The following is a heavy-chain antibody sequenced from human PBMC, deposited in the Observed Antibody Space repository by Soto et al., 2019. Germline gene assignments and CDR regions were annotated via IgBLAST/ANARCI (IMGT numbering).Heavy chain of an antibody. CDR1: GGSISSSSYY. CDR2: IYYSGST. Sequence: SETLSLTCTVSGGSISSSSYYWGWIRQPPGKGREWIGSIYYSGSTYYNPSLKSRVTISVDTSKNQFSLKLSSVTAADTAVYYCARPAARGFYYYYMDVWGKGTTVTVSS. CDR3: ARPAARGFYYYYMDV. V-gene: IGHV4-39*01. J-gene: IGHJ6*03. D-gene: IGHD2-15*01.